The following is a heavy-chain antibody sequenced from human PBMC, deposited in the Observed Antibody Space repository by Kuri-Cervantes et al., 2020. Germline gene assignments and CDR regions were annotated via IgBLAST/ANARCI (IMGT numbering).Heavy chain of an antibody. CDR1: GFTFSSYV. CDR3: ARDSGYDSRGAFDY. CDR2: ISYDGSNK. V-gene: IGHV3-30-3*01. D-gene: IGHD3-22*01. J-gene: IGHJ4*02. Sequence: GGSLRLSCAASGFTFSSYVMHWVRQAPGKGLEWVAVISYDGSNKYYADSVKGRFTISRDNSKNTLYLQMNSLRAEDTAVYYCARDSGYDSRGAFDYWGQGTLVTVSS.